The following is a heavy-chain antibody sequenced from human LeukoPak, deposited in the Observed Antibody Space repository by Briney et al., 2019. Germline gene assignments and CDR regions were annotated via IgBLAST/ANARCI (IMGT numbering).Heavy chain of an antibody. CDR3: ARGPYSYDSSGAFDI. J-gene: IGHJ3*02. D-gene: IGHD3-22*01. CDR1: GGSISSSTYY. CDR2: IYYSGNT. V-gene: IGHV4-39*07. Sequence: SETLSLTCTVSGGSISSSTYYWGWIRQPPGKGLEWIGNIYYSGNTNYNPSLKSRVTISVDTSKNQFSLKLSSVTAADTAVYFCARGPYSYDSSGAFDIWGQGTMVTVSS.